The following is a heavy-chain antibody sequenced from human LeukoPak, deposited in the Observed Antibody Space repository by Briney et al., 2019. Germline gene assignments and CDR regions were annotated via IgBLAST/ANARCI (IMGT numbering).Heavy chain of an antibody. Sequence: PGGSLKLSCTASGFTFSSYSMHWVRQAPGQGLEYVSSISTNSSYTNYAESVKGRFTISRDNAKNSLYLQLNSLRADDTAVYYCSSRDYYYGSGSYYLDDYWGQGTLVSVSS. CDR2: ISTNSSYT. D-gene: IGHD3-10*01. CDR1: GFTFSSYS. J-gene: IGHJ4*02. CDR3: SSRDYYYGSGSYYLDDY. V-gene: IGHV3-21*01.